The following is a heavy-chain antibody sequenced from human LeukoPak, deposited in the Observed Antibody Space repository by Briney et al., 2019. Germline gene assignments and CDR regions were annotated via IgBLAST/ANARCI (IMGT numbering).Heavy chain of an antibody. Sequence: VASVKVSCKASGGTFSSYAISWVRQAPGQGLEWMGGIIPIFGTANYAQKFQGRVTITADESTSTAYMELSSLRSEDTAVYYCARYHYGSGSGIFDYWDQGTLVTVSS. CDR2: IIPIFGTA. CDR3: ARYHYGSGSGIFDY. CDR1: GGTFSSYA. V-gene: IGHV1-69*13. J-gene: IGHJ4*02. D-gene: IGHD3-10*01.